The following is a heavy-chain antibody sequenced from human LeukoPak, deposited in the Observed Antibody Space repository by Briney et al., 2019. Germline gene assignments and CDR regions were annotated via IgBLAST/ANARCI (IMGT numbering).Heavy chain of an antibody. CDR2: IYSGGST. CDR3: ARAPVTMVRGAPDY. J-gene: IGHJ4*02. Sequence: SGGSLRLSCAASGFTVSSNYMSWVRQAPGKGLEWVSIIYSGGSTYYADSVKGRFTISRDNSKNTLYLQMNSLRAEDTAVYYCARAPVTMVRGAPDYWGQGTLVTVSS. V-gene: IGHV3-66*01. CDR1: GFTVSSNY. D-gene: IGHD3-10*01.